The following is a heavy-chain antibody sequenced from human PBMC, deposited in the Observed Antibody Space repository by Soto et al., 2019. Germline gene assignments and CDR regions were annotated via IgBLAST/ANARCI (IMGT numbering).Heavy chain of an antibody. J-gene: IGHJ4*02. CDR2: INGDGTDT. CDR1: GFTFSMYW. CDR3: AREGGRGSGSYYLDY. D-gene: IGHD3-16*01. Sequence: EVQLVESGGGLVQPGGSLRLSCAASGFTFSMYWMHWVRQAPGKGLLWVSRINGDGTDTTYADSVKGRFTISRDNAKNTVYLQMNGLRGEDTAVYYCAREGGRGSGSYYLDYWGQETLVTVSS. V-gene: IGHV3-74*03.